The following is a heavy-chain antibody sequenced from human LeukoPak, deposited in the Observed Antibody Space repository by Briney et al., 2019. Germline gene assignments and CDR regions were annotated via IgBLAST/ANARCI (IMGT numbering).Heavy chain of an antibody. Sequence: GASVKVSCKASGGTFSSYAISWVRQAPGQGLEWMGGIIPIFGTANYAQKFQGRVTITADKSTSTAYMELSSLRSEDTAVYYCARDLAGYDFWSGYLDNWFDPWGQGTLVTVSS. V-gene: IGHV1-69*06. CDR2: IIPIFGTA. CDR3: ARDLAGYDFWSGYLDNWFDP. J-gene: IGHJ5*02. CDR1: GGTFSSYA. D-gene: IGHD3-3*01.